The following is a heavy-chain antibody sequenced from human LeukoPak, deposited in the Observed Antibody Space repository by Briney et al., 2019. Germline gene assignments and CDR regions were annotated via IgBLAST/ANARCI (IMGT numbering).Heavy chain of an antibody. CDR1: GYTLTELS. V-gene: IGHV1-24*01. D-gene: IGHD3-10*01. J-gene: IGHJ3*02. CDR3: ATVWFGIYAFDI. Sequence: ASVKVSCKVSGYTLTELSMHWVRQAPGKGLEGRGGFDPEDGETIYAQKFQGRVTMTEDTSTDTAYMELSSLRSEDTAVYYCATVWFGIYAFDIWGQGTMVTVSS. CDR2: FDPEDGET.